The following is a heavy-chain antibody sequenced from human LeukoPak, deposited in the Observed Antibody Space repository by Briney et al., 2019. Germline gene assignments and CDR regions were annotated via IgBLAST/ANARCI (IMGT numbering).Heavy chain of an antibody. CDR1: GFTFSSYA. J-gene: IGHJ4*02. CDR3: ARAWATDFDY. V-gene: IGHV3-21*01. Sequence: GSLRLSCAASGFTFSSYAMSWVRQAPGKGLEWVSSISSSTSYIYYADSVKGRFTISRDNAKNSLYLQMNSLRAEDTAVYYCARAWATDFDYWGQGTLVTVSS. D-gene: IGHD7-27*01. CDR2: ISSSTSYI.